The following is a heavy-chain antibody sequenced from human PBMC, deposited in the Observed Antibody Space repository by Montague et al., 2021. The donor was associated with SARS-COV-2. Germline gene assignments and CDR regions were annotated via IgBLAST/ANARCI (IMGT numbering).Heavy chain of an antibody. CDR1: GFTFGSYS. CDR2: ISSSSSYI. J-gene: IGHJ6*03. CDR3: ARDPALDYYMDV. Sequence: SLRLSCAASGFTFGSYSMNWVRQAPGKGLEWVSSISSSSSYIYYADSVKGRFTISRDNAKNSLYLQMNSRRAEDTAVYYCARDPALDYYMDVWGKGTTVTVSS. V-gene: IGHV3-21*01.